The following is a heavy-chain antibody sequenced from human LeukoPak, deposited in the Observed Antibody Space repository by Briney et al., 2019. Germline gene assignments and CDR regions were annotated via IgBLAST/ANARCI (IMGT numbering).Heavy chain of an antibody. CDR1: GGSFSGYY. Sequence: SETLSLTCAVYGGSFSGYYWSWIRQPPGKGLEWIGEINHSGSTNYNPSLKSRVTISVDTSKSQFSLKLSSVTAADTAVYYCARKVANRLIVEVVAARNNWFDPWGQGTLVTVSS. D-gene: IGHD2-15*01. CDR2: INHSGST. J-gene: IGHJ5*02. V-gene: IGHV4-34*01. CDR3: ARKVANRLIVEVVAARNNWFDP.